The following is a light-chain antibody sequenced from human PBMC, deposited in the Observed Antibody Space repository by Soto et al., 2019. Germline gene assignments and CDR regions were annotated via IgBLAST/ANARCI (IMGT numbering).Light chain of an antibody. CDR1: QSVSNNY. V-gene: IGKV3-20*01. CDR2: GAS. J-gene: IGKJ4*01. CDR3: QHYNNYPLT. Sequence: EIVLTQSPGTLSLSPGERATLSCRASQSVSNNYLAWYQQKPGQAPRLLIYGASSRATGVPARFSGSRSGADFTLTISSLQPEDFAVYYCQHYNNYPLTFGGGTKVDIK.